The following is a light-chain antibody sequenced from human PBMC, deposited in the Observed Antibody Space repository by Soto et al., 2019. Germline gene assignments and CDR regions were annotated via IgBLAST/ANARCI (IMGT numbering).Light chain of an antibody. V-gene: IGKV3-15*01. CDR2: GAS. CDR1: QSVNSN. Sequence: DTVMKQSPATLTVSPGERATLSCRASQSVNSNLAWYQQKSGQAPRLLIYGASTRATGIPVRFSGSGSGTEFTLTISSLQSEDSAVYYCQQYTYWPWTLGQVTKV. J-gene: IGKJ1*01. CDR3: QQYTYWPWT.